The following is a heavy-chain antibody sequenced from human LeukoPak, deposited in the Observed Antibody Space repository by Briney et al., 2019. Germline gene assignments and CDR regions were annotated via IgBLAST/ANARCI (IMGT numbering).Heavy chain of an antibody. CDR3: AKEMAAADAFDI. J-gene: IGHJ3*02. CDR1: GFTFDDYA. CDR2: ISWNSGSI. Sequence: GGSLRLSCAASGFTFDDYAMHWVRQAPGKGLEWVSGISWNSGSIGYADSVKGRFTISRDNAKNSLYLQMNSLRAEDMALYYCAKEMAAADAFDIWGQGTMVTVSS. V-gene: IGHV3-9*03. D-gene: IGHD6-13*01.